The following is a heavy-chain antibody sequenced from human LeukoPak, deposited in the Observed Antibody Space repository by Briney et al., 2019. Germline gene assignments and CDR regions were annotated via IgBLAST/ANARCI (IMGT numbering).Heavy chain of an antibody. CDR3: ARSTYSGSYSFDY. J-gene: IGHJ4*02. CDR2: ISSSSSYI. D-gene: IGHD1-26*01. CDR1: GFTFNTYS. Sequence: AGGSLRLSCEASGFTFNTYSMNWVRQAPGKGLEWVSSISSSSSYIYYADSVKGRFTISRDNAKNSLYLQMNSLRAEDTAVYYCARSTYSGSYSFDYWGQGTLVTVSS. V-gene: IGHV3-21*01.